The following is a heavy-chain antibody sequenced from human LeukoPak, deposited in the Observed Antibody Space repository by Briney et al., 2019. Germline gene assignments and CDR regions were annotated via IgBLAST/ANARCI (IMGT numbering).Heavy chain of an antibody. Sequence: GGSLRLSCVASEFTVSSNYMNWVRQAPGKGLEWVSFICTSGSTYYADSVRGRFTISRDNSKNTLYLEMNSLRAEDTAVYYCARVGTTVSTNYYGMDVWGQGTTVTVSS. V-gene: IGHV3-66*02. J-gene: IGHJ6*02. CDR3: ARVGTTVSTNYYGMDV. D-gene: IGHD4-11*01. CDR2: ICTSGST. CDR1: EFTVSSNY.